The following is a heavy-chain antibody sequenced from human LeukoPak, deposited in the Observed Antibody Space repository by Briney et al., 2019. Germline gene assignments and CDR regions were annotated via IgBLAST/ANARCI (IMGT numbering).Heavy chain of an antibody. CDR1: GFPFIEYS. V-gene: IGHV3-48*01. Sequence: GGSLRLSCKASGFPFIEYSMNWVRQVPGKGLEWIAYIGVDSGNTKYADSVRGRFTISADKTKNSLYMQMNSLRVDDTAVYYCARDHNYAFDNWGQGTLVSVAS. CDR2: IGVDSGNT. CDR3: ARDHNYAFDN. D-gene: IGHD1-1*01. J-gene: IGHJ4*02.